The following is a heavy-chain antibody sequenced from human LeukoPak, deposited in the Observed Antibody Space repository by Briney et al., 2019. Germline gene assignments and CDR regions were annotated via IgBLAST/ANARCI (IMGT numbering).Heavy chain of an antibody. Sequence: PGGSLRLSCAASGFTFRSYNMNWVRQAPGKGLEWLSYISYNSADIYYADSVKGRFTISRDNAKNSLYLQMNSLRAEDTAIYYCASCNVINSFDPWGQGTPVTVSS. CDR2: ISYNSADI. V-gene: IGHV3-48*01. CDR1: GFTFRSYN. J-gene: IGHJ5*02. CDR3: ASCNVINSFDP.